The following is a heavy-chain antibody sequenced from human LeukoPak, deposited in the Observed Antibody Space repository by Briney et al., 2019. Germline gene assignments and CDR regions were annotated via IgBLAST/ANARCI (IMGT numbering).Heavy chain of an antibody. Sequence: QTGGSLRLSCAASGFTVSSNYMSWVRQAPGKGLEWVSVIYSGGSTYYADSVKGRSTISRDNSENTLYLQMNSLRAEDTAVYYCARGFSYGYLYFDYWGQGTLVTVSS. CDR3: ARGFSYGYLYFDY. CDR2: IYSGGST. J-gene: IGHJ4*02. V-gene: IGHV3-66*01. D-gene: IGHD5-18*01. CDR1: GFTVSSNY.